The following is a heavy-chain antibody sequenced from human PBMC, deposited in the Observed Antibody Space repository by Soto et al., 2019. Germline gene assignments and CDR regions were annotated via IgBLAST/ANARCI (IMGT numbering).Heavy chain of an antibody. CDR2: IYYSGST. V-gene: IGHV4-39*01. CDR3: ARHLAGNSSSWYEGFNWFDP. J-gene: IGHJ5*02. CDR1: GGSISSSSYY. D-gene: IGHD6-13*01. Sequence: SQTLSLTCTVSGGSISSSSYYWGWIRQPPGKGLEWIGSIYYSGSTYYNPSLKSRVTISVDTSKNQFSLKLSSVTAADTAVYYCARHLAGNSSSWYEGFNWFDPWGQGTLVTVSS.